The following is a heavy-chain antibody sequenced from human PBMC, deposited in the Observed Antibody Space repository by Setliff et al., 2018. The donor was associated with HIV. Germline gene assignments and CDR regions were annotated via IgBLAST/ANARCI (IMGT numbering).Heavy chain of an antibody. Sequence: PSETLSLTCAVSGYSISSGYYWGWIRQPPGKGLEWIGSIYHSGSTYYNPSLKSRVTISVDTSKNQFSLKLSSVTAADTAVYYCARGVVGSYYDYVNIYYHDYIDLWGKGTTVTVSS. CDR3: ARGVVGSYYDYVNIYYHDYIDL. J-gene: IGHJ6*03. CDR2: IYHSGST. CDR1: GYSISSGYY. V-gene: IGHV4-38-2*01. D-gene: IGHD2-15*01.